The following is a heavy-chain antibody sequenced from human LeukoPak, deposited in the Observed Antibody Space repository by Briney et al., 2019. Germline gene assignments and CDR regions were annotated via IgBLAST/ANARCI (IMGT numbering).Heavy chain of an antibody. Sequence: SQTLPLTCAISGDSVSSDSAAWNWIRQSPSRGLEWLARTYFRSKWYHDYALAVKGRITINPDTSKNQFSLQLNSVTPEDTAVYFCARDPVGGSTIFDSWGQGTLVTVSS. CDR3: ARDPVGGSTIFDS. CDR1: GDSVSSDSAA. V-gene: IGHV6-1*01. J-gene: IGHJ4*02. D-gene: IGHD1-26*01. CDR2: TYFRSKWYH.